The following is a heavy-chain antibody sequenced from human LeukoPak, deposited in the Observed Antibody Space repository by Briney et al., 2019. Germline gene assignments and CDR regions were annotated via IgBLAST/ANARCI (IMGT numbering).Heavy chain of an antibody. J-gene: IGHJ3*02. CDR3: ARANSRWLYGLGAFDI. CDR1: GGSISSGGYS. D-gene: IGHD3-22*01. V-gene: IGHV4-30-2*01. Sequence: PSETLSLTCAVSGGSISSGGYSWSWIRQPPGKGLEWIGYIYHSGSTYYNSSLKSRVTISVDTSKNQFTLKLSSVTAADTAVYYCARANSRWLYGLGAFDIWGQGTMVTVSS. CDR2: IYHSGST.